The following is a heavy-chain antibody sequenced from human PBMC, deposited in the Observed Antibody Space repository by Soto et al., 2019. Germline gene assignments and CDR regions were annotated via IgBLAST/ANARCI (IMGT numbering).Heavy chain of an antibody. V-gene: IGHV3-30*03. J-gene: IGHJ3*01. CDR1: GFTFSNYA. Sequence: GGSLRLSCAASGFTFSNYAMHWVRQAPGKGLEWVALTSYDGNNEYYTDSVKGRFTISRDNSKNTLFLQMNSPRPEDTAVYYCARRASRWGQGTMVTVSS. CDR3: ARRASR. D-gene: IGHD1-26*01. CDR2: TSYDGNNE.